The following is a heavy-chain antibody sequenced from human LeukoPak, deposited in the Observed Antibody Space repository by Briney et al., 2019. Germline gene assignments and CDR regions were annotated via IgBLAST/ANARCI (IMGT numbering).Heavy chain of an antibody. J-gene: IGHJ5*02. V-gene: IGHV4-4*09. CDR1: GGSISSYY. CDR2: IYTSGST. CDR3: ARHRPDYGVNWFDP. Sequence: SETLSLTCTVSGGSISSYYWSWIRQPPGKGLEWIGYIYTSGSTNYNPSLKSRVTISVDTTKNQFSLKLSSVTAADTAVYYCARHRPDYGVNWFDPWGQGTLVTVSS. D-gene: IGHD4-17*01.